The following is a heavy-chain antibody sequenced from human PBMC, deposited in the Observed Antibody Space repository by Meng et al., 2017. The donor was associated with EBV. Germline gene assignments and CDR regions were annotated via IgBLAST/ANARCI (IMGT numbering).Heavy chain of an antibody. CDR3: ASESGRGYTPDY. Sequence: QVQVVQPGAEVKKPGCSVTVSCKTSGGTFTSDAISWVRQAPGQGLEWMGGLIPMSGAPNYAQKFQGRITITADESTSTHYMDLSSLRSEDTAVYYCASESGRGYTPDYWGQGTLVTVFS. V-gene: IGHV1-69*01. D-gene: IGHD3-10*01. CDR2: LIPMSGAP. CDR1: GGTFTSDA. J-gene: IGHJ4*02.